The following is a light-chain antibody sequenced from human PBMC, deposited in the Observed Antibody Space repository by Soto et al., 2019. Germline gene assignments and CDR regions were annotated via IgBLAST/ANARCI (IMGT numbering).Light chain of an antibody. J-gene: IGKJ1*01. CDR3: QQLNSYPQT. V-gene: IGKV1-9*01. CDR1: QDISSY. CDR2: AAS. Sequence: IQLTQSPSSLSASVGDRVTITCRASQDISSYLAWSQQKPGKAPKLLIYAASTLQTGVPSRFSGSGSGTDFNLTISSLQPEDFATYYCQQLNSYPQTFGQGTKVEIK.